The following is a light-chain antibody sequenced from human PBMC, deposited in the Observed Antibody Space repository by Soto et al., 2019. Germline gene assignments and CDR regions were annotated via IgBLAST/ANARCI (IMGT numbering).Light chain of an antibody. CDR1: SSDVGTYDL. V-gene: IGLV2-23*01. CDR2: EAT. Sequence: QSVLPQPASVSGSPGQSITISCTGSSSDVGTYDLVSWYQHHPGAAPKLMIYEATRRPSGISNRFSGSKSGNTASLTISGLQAEDEADYYCCSFAGSNSWVFGGGTKLTVL. J-gene: IGLJ3*02. CDR3: CSFAGSNSWV.